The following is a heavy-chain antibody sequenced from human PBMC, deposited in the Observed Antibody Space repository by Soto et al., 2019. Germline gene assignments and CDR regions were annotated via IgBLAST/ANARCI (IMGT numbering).Heavy chain of an antibody. V-gene: IGHV3-11*01. CDR1: GQTFNRYW. CDR3: ARFGHYYDNDNYWGVLDH. D-gene: IGHD3-22*01. J-gene: IGHJ1*01. CDR2: ISHSDHVI. Sequence: GGSLRLSCVASGQTFNRYWMSWVRQAPGKGLEWISYISHSDHVIKYADSVKGRFTISRDNTKKSLYLQMNSLSADDTAMYFCARFGHYYDNDNYWGVLDHWAQGTPVTVS.